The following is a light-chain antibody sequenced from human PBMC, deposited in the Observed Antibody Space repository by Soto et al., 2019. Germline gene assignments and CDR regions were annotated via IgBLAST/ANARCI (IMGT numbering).Light chain of an antibody. J-gene: IGKJ2*01. CDR3: QQYYSTPYT. Sequence: DIVMTQSPDSLAVSLGERATINCKSSQNLLYSSNNDDKNYLAWYQQKPGQPPRLLIYWASTRESGVPDRFSGSGSGTDFTLTISSLQAEYVAVYYCQQYYSTPYTFGQGTKLEIK. CDR1: QNLLYSSNNDDKNY. V-gene: IGKV4-1*01. CDR2: WAS.